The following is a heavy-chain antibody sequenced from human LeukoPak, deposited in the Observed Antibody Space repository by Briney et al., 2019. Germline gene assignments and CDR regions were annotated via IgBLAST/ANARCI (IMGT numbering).Heavy chain of an antibody. CDR1: GGSISSYY. CDR3: ARDSPSIALDY. D-gene: IGHD2-15*01. Sequence: SETLSLTCTVSGGSISSYYWSWIRQPAGKGLEWIGRIYTSGSTNYNPSLKSRVTISVDKSKNQFSLKLSSVTAAHTPVYYCARDSPSIALDYWGQGTLVTVSS. J-gene: IGHJ4*02. V-gene: IGHV4-4*07. CDR2: IYTSGST.